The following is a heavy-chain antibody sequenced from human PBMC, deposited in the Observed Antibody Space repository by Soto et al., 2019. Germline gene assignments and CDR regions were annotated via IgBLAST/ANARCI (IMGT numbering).Heavy chain of an antibody. CDR3: AISYIAAANWGGMDV. CDR2: IYPGDSDT. V-gene: IGHV5-51*01. Sequence: GESLKISCKGSGYSSTSYCIGWVRQMPWKGLEWMGIIYPGDSDTRYSPSFQGQVTISADKSISTAYLQWSSLKASDTAMYYCAISYIAAANWGGMDVWGQGTTVTVYS. CDR1: GYSSTSYC. D-gene: IGHD6-13*01. J-gene: IGHJ6*02.